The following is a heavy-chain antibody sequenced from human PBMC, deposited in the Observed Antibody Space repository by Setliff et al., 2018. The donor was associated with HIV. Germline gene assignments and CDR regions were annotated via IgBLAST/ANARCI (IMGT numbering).Heavy chain of an antibody. CDR2: IRSSGDT. CDR3: TIPASSLAPN. CDR1: GASISSHNYY. V-gene: IGHV4-39*01. Sequence: SETLSLTCTVSGASISSHNYYWGWIRQSPGTGLEWIASIRSSGDTYYNPSLQSRVIISVDTSNNKISLKLTSVTAADAAVYYCTIPASSLAPNWGRGTQVTAPQ. J-gene: IGHJ4*02.